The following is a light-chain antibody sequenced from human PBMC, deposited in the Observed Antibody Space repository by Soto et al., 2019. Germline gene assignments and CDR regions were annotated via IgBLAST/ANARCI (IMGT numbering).Light chain of an antibody. CDR3: HQYRASHT. J-gene: IGKJ4*01. CDR2: KAS. CDR1: ESISSW. Sequence: DIQMTKSPSTLSASVGDRIIITCRASESISSWLAWYQQKPGKAPKLLIYKASTLESGVPSRFSASGSGTEFTLTLSSLQPDDSATYFWHQYRASHTFGGWTKVEIK. V-gene: IGKV1-5*03.